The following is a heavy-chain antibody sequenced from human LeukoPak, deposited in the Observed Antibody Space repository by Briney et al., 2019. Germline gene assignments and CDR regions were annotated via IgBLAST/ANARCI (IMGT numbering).Heavy chain of an antibody. CDR1: GFTFSSYA. J-gene: IGHJ6*02. CDR2: INHSGST. D-gene: IGHD3-3*01. CDR3: ARGRYYAPADGMDV. V-gene: IGHV4-34*01. Sequence: GSLRLSCAASGFTFSSYAMHWVRQAPGKGLEWIGEINHSGSTNYNPSLKSRVTISVDTSKNQFSLKLSSVTAADTAVYYCARGRYYAPADGMDVWGQGTTVTVSS.